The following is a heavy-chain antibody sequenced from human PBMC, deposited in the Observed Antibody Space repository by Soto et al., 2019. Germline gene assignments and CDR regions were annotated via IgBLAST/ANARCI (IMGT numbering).Heavy chain of an antibody. V-gene: IGHV3-30*18. Sequence: GGSLRLSCAASGFTFSSYGMHWVRQAPGKGLEWVAVISYDGSNKYYADSVKGRFTISRDNSKNTLYLQMNSLRAEDTAVYYCAKDSHPGDMATVTSYFDPWGQGTLVTVSS. J-gene: IGHJ5*02. D-gene: IGHD4-17*01. CDR1: GFTFSSYG. CDR2: ISYDGSNK. CDR3: AKDSHPGDMATVTSYFDP.